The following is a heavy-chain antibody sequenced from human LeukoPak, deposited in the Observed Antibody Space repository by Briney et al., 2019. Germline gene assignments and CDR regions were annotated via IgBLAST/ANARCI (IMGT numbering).Heavy chain of an antibody. CDR3: ARHVRDYDFWSPPRGYYYYMDV. D-gene: IGHD3-3*01. J-gene: IGHJ6*03. V-gene: IGHV4-39*01. CDR1: GGSISSSSYY. CDR2: IYYSGST. Sequence: PSETLSLTCTVSGGSISSSSYYWGWIRQPPGKGLEWIGSIYYSGSTYYNPSLKSRVTISVDTSKNQFSLKLSSVTAADTAVYYCARHVRDYDFWSPPRGYYYYMDVWGKGTTVTVSS.